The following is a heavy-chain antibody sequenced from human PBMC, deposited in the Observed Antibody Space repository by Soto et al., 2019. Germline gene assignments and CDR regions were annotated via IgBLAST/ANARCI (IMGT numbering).Heavy chain of an antibody. Sequence: PGGSLRLSCAASGFTFSSYAMSWVRQSPGKGLEWVSAISGSGGSTYYADSVKGRFTISRDNSKNTLYLQMNSLRAEDTAVYYCAKDINYDSSGNSMDVWGQGTTVTVSS. CDR1: GFTFSSYA. J-gene: IGHJ6*02. V-gene: IGHV3-23*01. D-gene: IGHD3-22*01. CDR3: AKDINYDSSGNSMDV. CDR2: ISGSGGST.